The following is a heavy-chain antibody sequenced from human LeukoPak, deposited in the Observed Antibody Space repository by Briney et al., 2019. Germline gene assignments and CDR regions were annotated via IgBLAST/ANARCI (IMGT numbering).Heavy chain of an antibody. D-gene: IGHD4-17*01. CDR2: ISSSSSYI. Sequence: GGSLRLSCAASGFTFSSYSMNWVRQAPGKGLEWVSSISSSSSYIYYADSVKGRFTISRDNFRNTLFLQTSSLRGEDTAVYYCARGYGDFRVEGRYFHSWGQGTLVTVSS. CDR1: GFTFSSYS. J-gene: IGHJ4*02. V-gene: IGHV3-21*04. CDR3: ARGYGDFRVEGRYFHS.